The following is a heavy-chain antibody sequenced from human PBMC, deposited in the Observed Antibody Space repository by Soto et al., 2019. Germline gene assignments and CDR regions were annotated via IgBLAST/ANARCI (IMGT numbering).Heavy chain of an antibody. J-gene: IGHJ3*02. D-gene: IGHD2-15*01. CDR1: GGSISSGGYY. Sequence: QVQLQESGPGLVKPSQTLSLTCTVSGGSISSGGYYWSWIRQHPGKGLEWIGYIYYSGSTYYNPSLKSRVTISVDTSKNQFSLKLSSVTAADTAVYYCARDLRPYCSGGSCDPDDAFDIWGQGTMVTVSS. CDR3: ARDLRPYCSGGSCDPDDAFDI. V-gene: IGHV4-31*03. CDR2: IYYSGST.